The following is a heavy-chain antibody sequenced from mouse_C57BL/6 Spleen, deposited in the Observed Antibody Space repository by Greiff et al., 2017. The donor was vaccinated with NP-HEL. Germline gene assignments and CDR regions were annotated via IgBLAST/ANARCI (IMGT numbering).Heavy chain of an antibody. D-gene: IGHD1-1*01. CDR1: GYPFTSYW. V-gene: IGHV1-55*01. J-gene: IGHJ4*01. CDR2: IYPGSGST. CDR3: ARGTTVVARYYYAMDY. Sequence: QVQLQQPGAELVKPGASVKMSCKASGYPFTSYWLTWVKQRPGQGLEWIGDIYPGSGSTNYNEKFKSKATLTVDTSSSTAYMQLSSLTSEDSAVYYCARGTTVVARYYYAMDYWGQGTSVTVSS.